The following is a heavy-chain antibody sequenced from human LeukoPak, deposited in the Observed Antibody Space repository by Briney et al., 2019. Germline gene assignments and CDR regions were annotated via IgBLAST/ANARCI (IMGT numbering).Heavy chain of an antibody. Sequence: PSETLSLTCTVSGGSISSSSYYWGWIRQPPGKGLEWIGSIYYSGSTYYNPSLKSRVTISVDTSKNQFSLKLSSVTAADTAVYYCARLQAAAGLDAFDIWGQGTMVTVSS. D-gene: IGHD6-13*01. CDR1: GGSISSSSYY. CDR2: IYYSGST. J-gene: IGHJ3*02. V-gene: IGHV4-39*07. CDR3: ARLQAAAGLDAFDI.